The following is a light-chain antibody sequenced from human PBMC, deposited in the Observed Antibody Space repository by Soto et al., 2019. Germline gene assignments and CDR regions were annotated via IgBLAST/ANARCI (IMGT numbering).Light chain of an antibody. CDR3: SSYTTSNTRQIV. Sequence: QPVLNQPASVSGSPRQSITISCTGTSSDVGGYNYVSWYQHHPGKAPKLIIYDVTNRPSGVSNPFSGSKSGNTASLTISGLQPEDEADYYCSSYTTSNTRQIVFGTGTKVTAL. V-gene: IGLV2-14*03. CDR2: DVT. J-gene: IGLJ1*01. CDR1: SSDVGGYNY.